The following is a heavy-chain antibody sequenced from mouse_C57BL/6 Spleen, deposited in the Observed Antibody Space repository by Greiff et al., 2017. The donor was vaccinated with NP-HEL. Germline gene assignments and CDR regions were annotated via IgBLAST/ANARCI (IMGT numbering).Heavy chain of an antibody. Sequence: DVMLVESGGDLVKPGGSLKLSCAASGFTFSSYGMSWVRQTPDKRLEWVATISSGGSYTYYPDSVKGRFTISRDNAKNTLYLQMSSLKSEDTAMYYCARQDYKDYFDYWGQGTTLTVSS. CDR3: ARQDYKDYFDY. CDR1: GFTFSSYG. CDR2: ISSGGSYT. J-gene: IGHJ2*01. D-gene: IGHD2-13*01. V-gene: IGHV5-6*02.